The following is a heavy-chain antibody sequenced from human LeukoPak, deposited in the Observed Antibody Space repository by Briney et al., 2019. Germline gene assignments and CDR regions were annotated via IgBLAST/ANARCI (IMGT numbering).Heavy chain of an antibody. CDR1: GFTFSSYG. J-gene: IGHJ4*02. D-gene: IGHD2-15*01. V-gene: IGHV3-33*01. CDR2: IWYDGSKK. Sequence: GGSLRLSCVASGFTFSSYGMHWVRQAPGKGLEWVAVIWYDGSKKYYADSVKGRFTISRDNSKNTLYLQMNSLRAEDTAVYYCARDWKYCSGGSCYGGFDYWGQGTLVTVSS. CDR3: ARDWKYCSGGSCYGGFDY.